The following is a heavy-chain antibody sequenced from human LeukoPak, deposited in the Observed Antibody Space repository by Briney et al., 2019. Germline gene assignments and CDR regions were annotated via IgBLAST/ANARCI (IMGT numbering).Heavy chain of an antibody. Sequence: GGSLRLSCAASGFTFSNYAMTWVRQAPRKGLEWVSSISGSGGSTYYADSVKGRFTISRDNSNNTLYLEINSLRAEDTAVYYCARVRGIAAPFDYWGQGTLVTVSS. CDR1: GFTFSNYA. CDR2: ISGSGGST. D-gene: IGHD6-13*01. CDR3: ARVRGIAAPFDY. J-gene: IGHJ4*02. V-gene: IGHV3-23*01.